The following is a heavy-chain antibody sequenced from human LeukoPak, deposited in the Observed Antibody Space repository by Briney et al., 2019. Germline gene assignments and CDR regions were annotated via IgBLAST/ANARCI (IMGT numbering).Heavy chain of an antibody. Sequence: ASVKVSCKASGGTFSSYSISWVRQAPGQGLEWMGRIIPIFGIANYAQKFQGRVTITADKSTSTAYMELSSLRSEDTAVYHCPRGPADYGMDVWGQGTTVTVSS. CDR2: IIPIFGIA. CDR1: GGTFSSYS. V-gene: IGHV1-69*04. J-gene: IGHJ6*02. CDR3: PRGPADYGMDV.